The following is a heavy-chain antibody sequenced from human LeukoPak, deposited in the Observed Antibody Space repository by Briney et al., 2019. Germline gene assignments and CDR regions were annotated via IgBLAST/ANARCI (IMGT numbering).Heavy chain of an antibody. J-gene: IGHJ4*02. V-gene: IGHV4-59*12. D-gene: IGHD3-10*01. CDR1: GGSISSYY. CDR3: ARAGLRDGELLHHFDY. CDR2: IYYSGST. Sequence: SETLSFTCTVSGGSISSYYWSWIRQPPGKGLEWIGYIYYSGSTNYNPSLKSRVTISVDTSKNQFSLKLSSVTAADTAVYYCARAGLRDGELLHHFDYWGQGTLVTVSS.